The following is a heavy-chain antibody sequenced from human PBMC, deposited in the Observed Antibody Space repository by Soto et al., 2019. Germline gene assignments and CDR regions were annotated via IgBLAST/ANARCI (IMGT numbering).Heavy chain of an antibody. CDR2: INPSGGST. CDR1: GYTFTSYY. CDR3: ARGVSSGIAVAGTSWFDP. Sequence: ASVNVSCKASGYTFTSYYMHWVRQAPGQGLEWMGIINPSGGSTSYAQKFQGRVTMTRDTSTSTVYMELSSLRSEDTAVYYCARGVSSGIAVAGTSWFDPWGQGTLVTVSS. V-gene: IGHV1-46*01. J-gene: IGHJ5*02. D-gene: IGHD6-19*01.